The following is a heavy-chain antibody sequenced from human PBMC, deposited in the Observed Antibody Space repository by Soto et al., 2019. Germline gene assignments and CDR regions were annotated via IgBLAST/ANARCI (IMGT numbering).Heavy chain of an antibody. CDR3: ARTKRTQQLVNYYYYGLDV. CDR1: GGSFSGYY. CDR2: INHSGST. Sequence: PSETLSLTCAVSGGSFSGYYWTWVRQPPGKGLEWIGEINHSGSTNYNPSLKSRVTISVDTSKNQFSLKLSSVTAADTAVYYCARTKRTQQLVNYYYYGLDVWGQGTTVTVSS. V-gene: IGHV4-34*01. J-gene: IGHJ6*02. D-gene: IGHD6-6*01.